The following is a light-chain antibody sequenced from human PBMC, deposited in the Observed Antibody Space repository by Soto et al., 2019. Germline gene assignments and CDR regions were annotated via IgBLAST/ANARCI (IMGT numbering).Light chain of an antibody. CDR2: GNN. J-gene: IGLJ3*02. CDR3: AAWHDSLNGPV. Sequence: QSVLTQPPSASGTPGQRVTISCSGSRSNIGGNTVSWYQQLPGTAPKLLIYGNNQRPSGVPDRFSGSKSGTSASLAISGLQSEDEADYYCAAWHDSLNGPVFGGGTKLTVL. V-gene: IGLV1-44*01. CDR1: RSNIGGNT.